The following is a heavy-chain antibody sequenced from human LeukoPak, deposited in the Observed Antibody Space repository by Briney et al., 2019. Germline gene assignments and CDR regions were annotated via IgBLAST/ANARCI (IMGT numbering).Heavy chain of an antibody. D-gene: IGHD5-18*01. V-gene: IGHV3-30*02. CDR1: GFSFSSYG. J-gene: IGHJ6*02. CDR3: AKDRISGYSFGLVGLDV. CDR2: IRYDGRNK. Sequence: GGSLRLSCAASGFSFSSYGMHWVRQAPGKGLEWVAFIRYDGRNKYYADSVKGRFTISRDNSKNTLYLQMNSLRAEDTAVYYCAKDRISGYSFGLVGLDVWGQGTTVTVSS.